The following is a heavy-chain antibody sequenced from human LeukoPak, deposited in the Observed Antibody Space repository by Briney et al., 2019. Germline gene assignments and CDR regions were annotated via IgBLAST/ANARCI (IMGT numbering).Heavy chain of an antibody. V-gene: IGHV3-48*01. CDR3: ARDYKYAFDN. D-gene: IGHD5-24*01. CDR1: GCTFSDYS. CDR2: IGIDSGNT. Sequence: GESLRLSCAASGCTFSDYSMNWVRQAPGKGLEWISYIGIDSGNTNYADSVKGRLTISGDKAKNSLYLQMNSLRVEDTAVYYCARDYKYAFDNWGQGTLVTVSS. J-gene: IGHJ4*02.